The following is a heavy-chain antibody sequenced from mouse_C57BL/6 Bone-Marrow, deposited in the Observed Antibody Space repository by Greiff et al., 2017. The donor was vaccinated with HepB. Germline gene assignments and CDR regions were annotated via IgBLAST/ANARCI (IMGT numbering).Heavy chain of an antibody. CDR3: ASEITTGPYFDV. CDR1: GYTFTSYW. Sequence: VQLQQPGAELVMPGASVKLSCKASGYTFTSYWMHWVKQRPGQGLEWIGEIDPSDSYTNYNQKFKGKSTLTVDKSSSTAYMQRSSLTSEDSAVYYGASEITTGPYFDVWGTGTTVTVSS. CDR2: IDPSDSYT. J-gene: IGHJ1*03. D-gene: IGHD1-1*01. V-gene: IGHV1-69*01.